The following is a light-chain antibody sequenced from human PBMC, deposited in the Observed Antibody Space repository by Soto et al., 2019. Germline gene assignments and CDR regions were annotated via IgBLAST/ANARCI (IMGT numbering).Light chain of an antibody. CDR3: QVWDTTSDHVV. V-gene: IGLV3-21*02. Sequence: SYELTQPPSVSVAPGQTARITRGGNNIGAKSVHWYLHQPGQAPMLVVYDDRKRPSGSPERFSGSNSGDTAALTISRVEAGDEATYYCQVWDTTSDHVVFGGGTQLTVL. CDR2: DDR. J-gene: IGLJ2*01. CDR1: NIGAKS.